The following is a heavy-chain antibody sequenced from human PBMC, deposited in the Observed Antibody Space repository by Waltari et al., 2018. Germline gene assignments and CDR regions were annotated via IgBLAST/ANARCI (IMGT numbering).Heavy chain of an antibody. CDR1: GGSISSGAYY. CDR3: ARSQPRLTYYFDY. V-gene: IGHV4-30-4*08. CDR2: IYYSGST. D-gene: IGHD3-9*01. J-gene: IGHJ4*02. Sequence: QVQLQESGPGLVKPSQTLSLTCTVSGGSISSGAYYWSWIRQPPGKGLDGIGYIYYSGSTYYNPSLKSRVTISVDTSKNQFSLKLSSVTAADTAVYYCARSQPRLTYYFDYWGQGTLVTVSS.